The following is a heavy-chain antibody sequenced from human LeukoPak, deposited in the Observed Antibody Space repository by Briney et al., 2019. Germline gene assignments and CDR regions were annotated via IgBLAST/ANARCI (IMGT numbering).Heavy chain of an antibody. J-gene: IGHJ4*02. CDR1: GGSVSSGGHY. CDR2: IYYSGST. CDR3: ARLVCGGGSCPAEFDY. D-gene: IGHD2-15*01. V-gene: IGHV4-39*01. Sequence: SETLSLTCIVSGGSVSSGGHYWGWIRQPPGKGLEWIGSIYYSGSTYYNPSLNNRVTIFIDMSKNQFSLRLNSVTATDTAVYYCARLVCGGGSCPAEFDYWGQGTLVTVSS.